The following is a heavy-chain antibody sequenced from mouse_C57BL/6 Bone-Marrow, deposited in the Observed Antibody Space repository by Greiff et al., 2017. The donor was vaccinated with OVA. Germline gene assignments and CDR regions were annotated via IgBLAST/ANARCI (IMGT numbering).Heavy chain of an antibody. CDR1: GYTFTSYG. D-gene: IGHD4-1*01. J-gene: IGHJ2*01. Sequence: QVQLKQSGAELARPGASVKLSCKASGYTFTSYGISWVKQRTGQGLEWIGEIYPRSGNTYYNEKFKGKATLTADKSSSTAYMELRSLTSEDSAVYFCARGLGPYFDYWGQGTTLTVSS. V-gene: IGHV1-81*01. CDR3: ARGLGPYFDY. CDR2: IYPRSGNT.